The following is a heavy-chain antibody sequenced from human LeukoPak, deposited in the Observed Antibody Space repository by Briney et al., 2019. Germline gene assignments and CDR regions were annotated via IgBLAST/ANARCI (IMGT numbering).Heavy chain of an antibody. V-gene: IGHV4-59*08. Sequence: SETLSLTCTVSGGSISSYYWSWIRQPPGKGLEWIGYIYYSGSANYNPSLKSRVTISVDTSKNQFSLKLSSVTAADTAVYYCARKKGSRTYFDYWGQGTLVTVSS. J-gene: IGHJ4*02. D-gene: IGHD1-14*01. CDR1: GGSISSYY. CDR3: ARKKGSRTYFDY. CDR2: IYYSGSA.